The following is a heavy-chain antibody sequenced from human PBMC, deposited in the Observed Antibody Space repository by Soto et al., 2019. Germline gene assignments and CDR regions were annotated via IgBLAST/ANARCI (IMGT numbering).Heavy chain of an antibody. D-gene: IGHD3-10*01. V-gene: IGHV4-59*01. J-gene: IGHJ4*02. Sequence: SETLSLTFRVSGCSISEYFWSWIRQSPGKGLEWIGYIYYLGSTDYNPSLKSRVTISVDTSKRQFSLRLTSVTAADTAVYYCASDGYDGSGSPYPAFWGPGSQVIVS. CDR2: IYYLGST. CDR3: ASDGYDGSGSPYPAF. CDR1: GCSISEYF.